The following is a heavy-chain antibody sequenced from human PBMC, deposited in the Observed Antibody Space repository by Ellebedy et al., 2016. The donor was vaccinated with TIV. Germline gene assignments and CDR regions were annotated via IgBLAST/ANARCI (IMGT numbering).Heavy chain of an antibody. V-gene: IGHV5-51*01. CDR1: GYSFTSYW. J-gene: IGHJ3*02. Sequence: GESLKISCKGSGYSFTSYWIGWVRQMPGKGLEWMGIIYPGDSDTRYSPSFQGQVTISADKSISTAYLQWSSLKASDTAMYYCARYGELERREVDAFDIWGQGTMVTVSS. CDR3: ARYGELERREVDAFDI. CDR2: IYPGDSDT. D-gene: IGHD1-1*01.